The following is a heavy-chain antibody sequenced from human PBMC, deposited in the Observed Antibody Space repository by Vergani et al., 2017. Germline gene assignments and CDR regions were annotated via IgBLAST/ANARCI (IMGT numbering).Heavy chain of an antibody. V-gene: IGHV3-11*05. Sequence: QVQLVESGGGLVKPGGSLRLSCAASGFTFSDYYMSWVRQAPGKGLEWVSYISSSSSYTNYADSVKGRFTISRDNAKNSLYLQMNSLRAEDTAVYYCARGGIAAAQKDAFDIGGQGTMVTVSS. CDR1: GFTFSDYY. D-gene: IGHD6-13*01. J-gene: IGHJ3*02. CDR3: ARGGIAAAQKDAFDI. CDR2: ISSSSSYT.